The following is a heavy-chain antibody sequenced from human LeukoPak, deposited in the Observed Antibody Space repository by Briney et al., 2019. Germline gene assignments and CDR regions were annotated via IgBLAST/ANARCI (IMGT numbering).Heavy chain of an antibody. J-gene: IGHJ2*01. CDR1: GGSISSTTYY. Sequence: PSETLSLTCTVSGGSISSTTYYWGWVRQAPGKGLEWVSVIYSGVGTYYADSVKGRFTISRDESKNTLYLQMNSLRAEDTAVYYCARDRWGYWYFDLWGRGTLVTVSS. CDR3: ARDRWGYWYFDL. D-gene: IGHD4-23*01. V-gene: IGHV3-53*01. CDR2: IYSGVGT.